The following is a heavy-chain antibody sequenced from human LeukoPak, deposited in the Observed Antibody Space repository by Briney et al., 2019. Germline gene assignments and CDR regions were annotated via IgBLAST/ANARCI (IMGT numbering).Heavy chain of an antibody. D-gene: IGHD4-17*01. CDR2: ISSSGSTI. V-gene: IGHV3-11*01. Sequence: GGSLRLSCAASGFTFGDYYMSWIRQAPGKGLEWVSYISSSGSTIYYADSVKGRFTISRDNAKKSLYLQMNSLRAEDTAVYYCARDSVTTWYPRSPGYFQHWGQGTLVTVSS. CDR1: GFTFGDYY. CDR3: ARDSVTTWYPRSPGYFQH. J-gene: IGHJ1*01.